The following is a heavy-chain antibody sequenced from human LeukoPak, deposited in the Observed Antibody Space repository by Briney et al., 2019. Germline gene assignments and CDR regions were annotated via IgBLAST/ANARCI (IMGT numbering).Heavy chain of an antibody. CDR2: IYYSGST. V-gene: IGHV4-30-4*01. CDR3: ARGGYDSSGYPVPFDY. D-gene: IGHD3-22*01. Sequence: SETLSLTCTVSGGSISSSSYYWSWIRQPPGKGLEWIGYIYYSGSTYYNPSLKSRVTISVDTSKNQFSLKLSSVTAADTAVYYCARGGYDSSGYPVPFDYWGQGTLVTVSS. CDR1: GGSISSSSYY. J-gene: IGHJ4*02.